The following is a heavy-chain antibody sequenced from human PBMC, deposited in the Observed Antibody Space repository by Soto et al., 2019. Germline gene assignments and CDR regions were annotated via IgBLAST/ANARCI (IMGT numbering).Heavy chain of an antibody. J-gene: IGHJ4*02. CDR3: AHRKLYNWNDVGLFDY. D-gene: IGHD1-20*01. CDR2: IYWDDDK. CDR1: GFSLSTSGVG. V-gene: IGHV2-5*02. Sequence: SGPTLVNPTQTLTLTCTFSGFSLSTSGVGVGWIRQPPGKALEWLALIYWDDDKRYSPSLKSRLTITKDTSKNQVVLTMTNMDPVDTATYYCAHRKLYNWNDVGLFDYWGQGTLVTVSS.